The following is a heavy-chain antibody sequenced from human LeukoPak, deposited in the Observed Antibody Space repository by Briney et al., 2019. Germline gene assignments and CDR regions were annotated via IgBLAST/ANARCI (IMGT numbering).Heavy chain of an antibody. J-gene: IGHJ4*02. Sequence: RGSLRLSCAASGFTFSSYSMNWVRRAPGKGLEWVSFIYSDNTHYSDSVKGRFTISRDNSKNTLYLQMNSLRAEDTAVYYCARRAGAYSHPYDYWGQGTLVTVSS. CDR1: GFTFSSYS. D-gene: IGHD4/OR15-4a*01. CDR3: ARRAGAYSHPYDY. CDR2: IYSDNT. V-gene: IGHV3-53*01.